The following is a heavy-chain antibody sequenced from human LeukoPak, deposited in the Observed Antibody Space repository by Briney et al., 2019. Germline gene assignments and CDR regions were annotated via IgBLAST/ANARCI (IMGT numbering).Heavy chain of an antibody. CDR1: GGSISSSSYY. J-gene: IGHJ3*02. Sequence: SETLSLTCTVSGGSISSSSYYWGWIRQPPGKGLEWIGSFSYSGSTYYNPSLKSRVTISVDTSKNQFSLKLTSVTAADTAVYYCARSYGGHSVCDAFDIWGQGTMVTVSS. CDR2: FSYSGST. CDR3: ARSYGGHSVCDAFDI. D-gene: IGHD4-23*01. V-gene: IGHV4-39*01.